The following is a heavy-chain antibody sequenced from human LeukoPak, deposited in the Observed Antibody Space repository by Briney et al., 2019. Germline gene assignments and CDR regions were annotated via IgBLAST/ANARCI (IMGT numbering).Heavy chain of an antibody. D-gene: IGHD2-2*01. Sequence: ASVKVSCKSSGGTFSSYAISWVRQAPGQGLEWMGGIIPIFGTANYAQKFQGRVTITADESTSTAYMELSSLRSEDTAVYYCERGPLTYQLQTGYYYYYMDVWGKGTTVTISS. CDR3: ERGPLTYQLQTGYYYYYMDV. V-gene: IGHV1-69*01. CDR2: IIPIFGTA. CDR1: GGTFSSYA. J-gene: IGHJ6*03.